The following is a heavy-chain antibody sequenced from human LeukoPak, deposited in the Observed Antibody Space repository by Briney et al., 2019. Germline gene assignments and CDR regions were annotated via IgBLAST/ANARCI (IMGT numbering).Heavy chain of an antibody. CDR2: IYPGDSDT. Sequence: GESLKISCKGSGYNFATYWIAWVRQLPGKGLEWVGIIYPGDSDTRYSPSFQGQVTISADKSISTAYLQWSSLKASDTAMYYCARESCNSDGCYSGMGRLDPWGQGTLVTVSS. CDR3: ARESCNSDGCYSGMGRLDP. J-gene: IGHJ5*02. V-gene: IGHV5-51*01. D-gene: IGHD2-15*01. CDR1: GYNFATYW.